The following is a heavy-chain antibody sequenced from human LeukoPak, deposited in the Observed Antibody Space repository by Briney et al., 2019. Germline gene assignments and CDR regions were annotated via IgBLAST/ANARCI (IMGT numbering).Heavy chain of an antibody. CDR3: ARIDEGYSSSWYVSWDY. D-gene: IGHD6-13*01. Sequence: PGGSLRLSCAASGFTFSSYWMSWVRQAPGKGLEWVANIKQDGSEKYYVDSVKGRFTISRDNAKNSLYLQMNSLRAEDTAVYYCARIDEGYSSSWYVSWDYWGQGTLVTVSS. CDR1: GFTFSSYW. J-gene: IGHJ4*02. CDR2: IKQDGSEK. V-gene: IGHV3-7*01.